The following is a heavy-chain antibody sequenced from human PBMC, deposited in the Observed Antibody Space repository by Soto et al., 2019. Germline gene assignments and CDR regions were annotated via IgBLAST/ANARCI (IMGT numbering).Heavy chain of an antibody. V-gene: IGHV3-66*01. D-gene: IGHD2-15*01. J-gene: IGHJ4*02. CDR1: GFPVSSNY. CDR3: ATAKLLLPWLFDY. CDR2: IYSGGST. Sequence: WGSLRLSCAASGFPVSSNYLSWVRQAPGKGLEWVSVIYSGGSTYYADSVKGRFIISRDDSKNTLFLQMNSLRAEDTAVYYCATAKLLLPWLFDYWGQGTLVTVSS.